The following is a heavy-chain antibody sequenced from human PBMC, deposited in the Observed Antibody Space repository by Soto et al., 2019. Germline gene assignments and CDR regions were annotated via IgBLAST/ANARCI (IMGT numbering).Heavy chain of an antibody. V-gene: IGHV4-34*01. CDR1: GGSFSGYY. D-gene: IGHD3-10*01. Sequence: QVQLQQWGAGLLKPSETLSLTCAVYGGSFSGYYWSWIRQPPGKGLEWIGEINHSGSTNYNPSLKSRVTISVDTSKNQFSLKLSSVTAADTAVYYCARGSAKGLWGSGSPGLVNRRIHTVGAFDIWGQGTMVTVSS. J-gene: IGHJ3*02. CDR3: ARGSAKGLWGSGSPGLVNRRIHTVGAFDI. CDR2: INHSGST.